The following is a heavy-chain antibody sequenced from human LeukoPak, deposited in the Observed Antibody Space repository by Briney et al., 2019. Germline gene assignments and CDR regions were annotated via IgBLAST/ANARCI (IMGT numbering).Heavy chain of an antibody. CDR1: GYTFITYD. J-gene: IGHJ4*02. Sequence: GASVKVSCKTSGYTFITYDINWVRQAPGPGLEGMGWMNPNTGNAGYPRKFQSRVTMTRNTSMSTAYMELSSLTSEDTAVYYCARGVRRARTEDYESSRYFPTDYWGQGTLVTVSS. V-gene: IGHV1-8*01. CDR2: MNPNTGNA. CDR3: ARGVRRARTEDYESSRYFPTDY. D-gene: IGHD3-22*01.